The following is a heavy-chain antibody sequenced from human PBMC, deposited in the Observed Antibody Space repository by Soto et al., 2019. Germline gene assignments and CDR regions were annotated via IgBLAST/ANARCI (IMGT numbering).Heavy chain of an antibody. Sequence: QGQLVQSVAEVKKPGSSLQVSCKASGGTFSSYAISWVRQAPGPVLEWMGGIIPIFGTANYAQKFQGRVTITADESTSTAYMELSSLRSEDTAVYYCASPGLDLLDIAYYFDYWGQGTLVTVSS. J-gene: IGHJ4*02. CDR1: GGTFSSYA. V-gene: IGHV1-69*01. CDR3: ASPGLDLLDIAYYFDY. D-gene: IGHD1-26*01. CDR2: IIPIFGTA.